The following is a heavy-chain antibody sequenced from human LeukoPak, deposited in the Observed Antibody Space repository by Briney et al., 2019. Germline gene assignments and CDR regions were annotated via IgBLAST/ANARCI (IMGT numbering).Heavy chain of an antibody. D-gene: IGHD3-22*01. CDR2: MNPNSGNT. CDR3: ARVHQYYYDSSGYYYEVSWFDP. Sequence: ASVKVSCKASGYTFTSYDINWVRQATGQGLEWMGWMNPNSGNTGYAQKFQGRVTITRNTSISTACMELSRLRSDDTAVYYCARVHQYYYDSSGYYYEVSWFDPWGQGTQVTVSS. J-gene: IGHJ5*02. V-gene: IGHV1-8*03. CDR1: GYTFTSYD.